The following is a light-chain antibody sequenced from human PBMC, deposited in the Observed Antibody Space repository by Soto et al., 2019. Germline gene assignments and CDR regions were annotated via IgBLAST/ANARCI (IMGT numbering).Light chain of an antibody. Sequence: EIVLTQSPGTLSLSPGERATLSCRASQSLRNNYLAWYQQKPGQTPRLLIHSASSRATGIPDRFSGSGSGTKSTLTISRLEPEDFALYYCQQSNNSPLTFGGGTKVEIK. CDR3: QQSNNSPLT. CDR2: SAS. V-gene: IGKV3-20*01. J-gene: IGKJ4*01. CDR1: QSLRNNY.